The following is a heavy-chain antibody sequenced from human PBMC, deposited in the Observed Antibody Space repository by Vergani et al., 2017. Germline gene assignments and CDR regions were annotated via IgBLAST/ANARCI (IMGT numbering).Heavy chain of an antibody. CDR2: IYSGGST. J-gene: IGHJ6*02. CDR1: GFTVSSNY. CDR3: ARDRGGSSWIGDYYYYGMDV. Sequence: VQLVESGGGVVQPGRSLRLSCAASGFTVSSNYMSWVRQAPGKGLEWVSVIYSGGSTYYADSVKGRFTISRDNSKTTLYLQMNSLRAEDTAVYYCARDRGGSSWIGDYYYYGMDVWGQGTTVTVSS. D-gene: IGHD6-13*01. V-gene: IGHV3-66*01.